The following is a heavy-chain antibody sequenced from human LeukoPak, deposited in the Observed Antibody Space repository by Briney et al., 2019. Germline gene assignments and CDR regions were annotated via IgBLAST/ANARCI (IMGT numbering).Heavy chain of an antibody. CDR1: GYTFISYG. V-gene: IGHV1-8*02. J-gene: IGHJ6*02. Sequence: ASVKVSCKASGYTFISYGINWVRQATGQGLEWMGWINPNSDNTGYAQKFQGGVTMTRNTSINTAYMELSSLKSEDTAVYYCARGVSDYYYGMDVWGQGTTVTVSS. CDR3: ARGVSDYYYGMDV. CDR2: INPNSDNT.